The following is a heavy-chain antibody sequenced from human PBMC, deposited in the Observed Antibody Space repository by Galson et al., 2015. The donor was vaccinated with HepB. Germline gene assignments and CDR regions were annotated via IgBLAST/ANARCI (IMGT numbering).Heavy chain of an antibody. CDR1: GFTFSSYG. J-gene: IGHJ4*02. CDR2: INSDGSDT. CDR3: ARGYSGGTVTPID. Sequence: ALRLSCAASGFTFSSYGMHWVRQAPGTGLVWVSHINSDGSDTNYADSVEGRFTISRDNAKNTLYLQMNSLRAEDTAVYYCARGYSGGTVTPIDWGQGTLVTVSS. D-gene: IGHD4-17*01. V-gene: IGHV3-74*01.